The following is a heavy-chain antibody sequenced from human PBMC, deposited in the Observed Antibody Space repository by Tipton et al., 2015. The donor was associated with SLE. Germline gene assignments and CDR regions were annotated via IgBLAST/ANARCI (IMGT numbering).Heavy chain of an antibody. V-gene: IGHV4-59*01. D-gene: IGHD4-17*01. J-gene: IGHJ4*02. CDR1: GGSISSYY. CDR2: IYYSGST. Sequence: LRLSCTVSGGSISSYYWSWIRQPPGKGLEWIGYIYYSGSTNYNPPLKSRVTISVDTSKNQFSLKLSSVTAADTAVYYCASFDYGDYWYWGQGTLVTVSS. CDR3: ASFDYGDYWY.